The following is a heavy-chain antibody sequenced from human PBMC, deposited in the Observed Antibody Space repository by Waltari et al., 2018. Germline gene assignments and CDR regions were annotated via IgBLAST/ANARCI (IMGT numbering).Heavy chain of an antibody. CDR2: MIPNRGNT. J-gene: IGHJ4*02. D-gene: IGHD5-18*01. Sequence: QVQLVQSGVEVKKPGVSVKVSCKASGYIFTSYDIHWVRQANGQGLEWMRWMIPNRGNTFYAQQCQRIVTMTRNTSISTAYMELSSLRSEDSAVYYCARGFTAMVLNDWGQGTLVTVSS. CDR3: ARGFTAMVLND. CDR1: GYIFTSYD. V-gene: IGHV1-8*02.